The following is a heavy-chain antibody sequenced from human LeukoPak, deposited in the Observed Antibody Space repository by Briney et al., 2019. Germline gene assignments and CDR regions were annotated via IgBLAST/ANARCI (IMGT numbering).Heavy chain of an antibody. V-gene: IGHV4-59*08. Sequence: SETLSLTCTVSGGPISSYYWRWIRQPPGKGLEWIGYIYYSGSTNYNPSLKSRVTISVDTSKNQFSLKLSSVTAADTAVYYCARPKVGSMFIDLWGRGTLVTVSS. J-gene: IGHJ2*01. CDR3: ARPKVGSMFIDL. CDR1: GGPISSYY. D-gene: IGHD1-26*01. CDR2: IYYSGST.